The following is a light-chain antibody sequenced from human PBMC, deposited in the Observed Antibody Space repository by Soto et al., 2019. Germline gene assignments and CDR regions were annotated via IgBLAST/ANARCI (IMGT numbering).Light chain of an antibody. CDR1: RSDIGTYNY. J-gene: IGLJ2*01. CDR3: SSYTSGSTVV. CDR2: EVI. V-gene: IGLV2-14*01. Sequence: QSALTQPASVSGSPGQSITISCTGTRSDIGTYNYVSWYRQYPGQTPKLLIYEVINRPSGVSNRFSGSKSGNTASLTISGLQAEDEADYYCSSYTSGSTVVFGGGTKVTVL.